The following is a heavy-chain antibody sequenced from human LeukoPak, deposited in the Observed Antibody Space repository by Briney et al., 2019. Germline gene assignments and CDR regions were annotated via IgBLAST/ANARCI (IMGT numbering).Heavy chain of an antibody. Sequence: GGSLKIPCKSSEYSFTSNWIGGAGQMPGKGLDGMGLLYPGDSENKYSPSFQGQVPISVDKSISTAYLQWNSLKASDTAMYYCARRLRAVAGYYFDYWGQGTLVTVSS. V-gene: IGHV5-51*01. CDR2: LYPGDSEN. J-gene: IGHJ4*02. CDR3: ARRLRAVAGYYFDY. CDR1: EYSFTSNW. D-gene: IGHD6-19*01.